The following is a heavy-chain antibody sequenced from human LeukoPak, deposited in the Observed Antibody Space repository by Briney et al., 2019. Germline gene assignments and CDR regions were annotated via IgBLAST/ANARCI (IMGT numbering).Heavy chain of an antibody. D-gene: IGHD6-19*01. CDR3: ARHKYSSGWPPEGAFDI. V-gene: IGHV4-59*08. CDR2: LYYSGST. CDR1: GGSISSYY. Sequence: SETLSLTCTVSGGSISSYYWSWIRQPPGKGLEWIGYLYYSGSTNYNPSLKSRVTISADTSKNQFSLKLSSVTAADTAVYYCARHKYSSGWPPEGAFDIWGQGTMVTVSS. J-gene: IGHJ3*02.